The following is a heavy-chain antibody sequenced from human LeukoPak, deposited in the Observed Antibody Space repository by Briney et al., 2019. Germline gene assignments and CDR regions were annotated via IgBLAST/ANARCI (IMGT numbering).Heavy chain of an antibody. D-gene: IGHD6-19*01. CDR3: AKYPIAVARYAFDI. J-gene: IGHJ3*02. V-gene: IGHV4-59*12. CDR1: GGSISSYY. CDR2: IYYSGST. Sequence: SETLSLTCTVSGGSISSYYWSWIRQPPGKGLEWIGYIYYSGSTNYNPSLKSRVTISVDKSKNQFSLKLSSVTAADTAVYYCAKYPIAVARYAFDIWGQGTMVTVSS.